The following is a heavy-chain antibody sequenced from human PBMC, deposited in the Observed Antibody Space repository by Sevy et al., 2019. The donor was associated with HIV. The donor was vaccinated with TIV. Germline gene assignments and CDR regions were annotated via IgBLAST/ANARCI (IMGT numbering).Heavy chain of an antibody. CDR1: GFTFSSYG. CDR2: IRYDGSNK. J-gene: IGHJ4*02. D-gene: IGHD3-3*01. CDR3: AKVIYAWSGYSLDY. V-gene: IGHV3-30*02. Sequence: GGSLRLSCAASGFTFSSYGMHWVRQAPGKGLEWVAFIRYDGSNKYYADSVKGRLTISRDNSKNTLYLQMNSLRAEDTAVYYCAKVIYAWSGYSLDYWGQGTLVTVSS.